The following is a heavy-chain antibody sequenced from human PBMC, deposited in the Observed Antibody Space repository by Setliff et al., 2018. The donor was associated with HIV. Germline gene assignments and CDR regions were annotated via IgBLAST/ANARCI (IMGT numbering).Heavy chain of an antibody. CDR1: GYMSSSYG. CDR3: ARDPRYSSVWFRNGGVDY. V-gene: IGHV1-18*01. J-gene: IGHJ4*02. CDR2: VSNKGDT. Sequence: ASVKVSCKTSGYMSSSYGISWVRQAPGQGLEWMGWVSNKGDTNYVQKLQDRLTITTDTSTSTAYLELRDLRSEDTAVYYCARDPRYSSVWFRNGGVDYWGQGTLVTVSS. D-gene: IGHD6-19*01.